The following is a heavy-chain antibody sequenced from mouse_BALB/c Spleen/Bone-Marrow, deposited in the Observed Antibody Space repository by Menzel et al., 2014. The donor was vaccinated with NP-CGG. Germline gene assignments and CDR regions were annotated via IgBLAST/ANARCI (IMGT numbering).Heavy chain of an antibody. Sequence: EVQLQQSGAVLARPGASVKMSCKASDYTFTSYRMHWLKQRPGQGLEWIGAIYPGNSDTSYNQKFKGKAELTAVTSTSTAYMDLSSLTNEDSAVYYCTLAYFGQADWFCDDWGAGTTVNVSS. V-gene: IGHV1-5*01. D-gene: IGHD2-10*01. J-gene: IGHJ1*01. CDR3: TLAYFGQADWFCDD. CDR2: IYPGNSDT. CDR1: DYTFTSYR.